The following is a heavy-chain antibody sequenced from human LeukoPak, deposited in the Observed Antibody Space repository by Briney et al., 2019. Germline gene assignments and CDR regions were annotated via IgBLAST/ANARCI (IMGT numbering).Heavy chain of an antibody. D-gene: IGHD5-18*01. Sequence: SETLSLTCTVSGGSISGSSYYWGWIRQPPGKGLEWIGSIYNTGSTFYNPSLKSRVTISVDTSKNQFSLKLSSVTATDTAVYYCASGYSSAPWGQGTLVTVSS. J-gene: IGHJ5*02. CDR1: GGSISGSSYY. V-gene: IGHV4-39*01. CDR3: ASGYSSAP. CDR2: IYNTGST.